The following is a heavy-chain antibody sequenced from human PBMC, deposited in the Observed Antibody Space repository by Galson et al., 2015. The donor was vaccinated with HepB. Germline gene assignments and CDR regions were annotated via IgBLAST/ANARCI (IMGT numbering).Heavy chain of an antibody. CDR1: GGTFGSYT. CDR2: IIPILGIA. Sequence: SVKVSCKASGGTFGSYTISWVRQAPGQGLEWMGRIIPILGIANYAQKFRGRVTITADKSTSTACMEASSLRSEDTAVYYCARGSTGDAFDIWGQGTMVTVSS. J-gene: IGHJ3*02. D-gene: IGHD1-1*01. V-gene: IGHV1-69*02. CDR3: ARGSTGDAFDI.